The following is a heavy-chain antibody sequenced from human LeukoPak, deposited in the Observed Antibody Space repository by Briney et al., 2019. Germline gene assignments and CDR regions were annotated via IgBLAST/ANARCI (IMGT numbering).Heavy chain of an antibody. V-gene: IGHV4-4*02. CDR3: ARDPYDTTFHDAFDI. J-gene: IGHJ3*02. D-gene: IGHD3-9*01. CDR2: IYHSGST. CDR1: GGSISSSNW. Sequence: SGTLSLTCAVSGGSISSSNWWSWVRQPPGKGLEWIGEIYHSGSTNYNPSLKSRVTISVDKSKNQFSLKLSSVTAADTAVYYCARDPYDTTFHDAFDIWGQGTMVTVSS.